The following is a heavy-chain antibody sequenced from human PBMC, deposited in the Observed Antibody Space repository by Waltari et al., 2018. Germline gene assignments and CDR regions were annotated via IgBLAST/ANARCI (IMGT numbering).Heavy chain of an antibody. J-gene: IGHJ3*02. CDR3: AREGVGAFDAFDI. D-gene: IGHD1-26*01. Sequence: EVQLVESGGGLVQPGGSLRLSCSASGFTFLSYEINLFRQAPGKGREGVSDISSSGSTIYYADSVKGRFTISRDNAKNSLYLQMNSLRAEDTAVYYCAREGVGAFDAFDIWGQGTMVTVSS. CDR1: GFTFLSYE. V-gene: IGHV3-48*03. CDR2: ISSSGSTI.